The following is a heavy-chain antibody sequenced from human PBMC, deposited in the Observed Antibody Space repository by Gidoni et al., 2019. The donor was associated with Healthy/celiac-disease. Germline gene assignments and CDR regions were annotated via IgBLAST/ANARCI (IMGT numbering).Heavy chain of an antibody. Sequence: QLQLQESGPGLVKPSETLSLTCTVSGGSISSSSYYWGWIRQPPGKGLEWIGSIYYSGSTYYNPSLKSRVTISVDTSKNQFSLKLSSVTAADTAVYYCARDQATYYYGSGSLPGYWGQGTLVTVSS. J-gene: IGHJ4*02. CDR2: IYYSGST. V-gene: IGHV4-39*07. CDR1: GGSISSSSYY. CDR3: ARDQATYYYGSGSLPGY. D-gene: IGHD3-10*01.